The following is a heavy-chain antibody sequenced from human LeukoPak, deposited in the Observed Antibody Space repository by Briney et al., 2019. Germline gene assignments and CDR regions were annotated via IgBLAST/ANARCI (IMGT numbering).Heavy chain of an antibody. CDR2: INYSGTA. CDR1: GASISSGGYY. V-gene: IGHV4-31*03. J-gene: IGHJ4*02. Sequence: SETLSLTCTVSGASISSGGYYWSWIRQHPGKGLEWIGHINYSGTASYKPSIKSRVTISVDTSKNQFSLKLSSVTAADTAVYYCAVYYYGPWGQGTLVTVSS. CDR3: AVYYYGP. D-gene: IGHD3-10*01.